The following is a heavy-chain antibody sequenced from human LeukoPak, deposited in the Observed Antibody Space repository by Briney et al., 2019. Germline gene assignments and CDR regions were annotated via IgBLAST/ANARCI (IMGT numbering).Heavy chain of an antibody. CDR2: ISAYSTCNGNT. Sequence: GASVKVSCKASGYTFTSYGISWVRQAPGQGPEWMGWISAYSTCNGNTNYAQKFQGRVTMTTDTSTSTAYMELRSLRSDDTAVYYCTRDLGQWLLQGIFFDYWGQGTLVTVSS. D-gene: IGHD5-12*01. CDR1: GYTFTSYG. V-gene: IGHV1-18*01. J-gene: IGHJ4*02. CDR3: TRDLGQWLLQGIFFDY.